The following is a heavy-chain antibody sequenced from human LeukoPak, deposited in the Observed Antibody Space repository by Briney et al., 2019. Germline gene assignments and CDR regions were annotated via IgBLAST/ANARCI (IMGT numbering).Heavy chain of an antibody. CDR3: TIFGYCNSSSCLGDH. Sequence: ASVKVSCKASGYTFSGYYMHWVRQAPGQGLEWMGWINSNSGGTNFAQKFQGRVTMTRDTSISTAYMDLASLRSDDTAVYYCTIFGYCNSSSCLGDHWGQGTLVTVSS. J-gene: IGHJ4*02. D-gene: IGHD2-15*01. CDR1: GYTFSGYY. V-gene: IGHV1-2*02. CDR2: INSNSGGT.